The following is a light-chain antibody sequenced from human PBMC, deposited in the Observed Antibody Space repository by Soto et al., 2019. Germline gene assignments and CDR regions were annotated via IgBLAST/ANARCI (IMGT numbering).Light chain of an antibody. J-gene: IGKJ1*01. CDR2: SAS. CDR1: QSISDT. V-gene: IGKV3-15*01. CDR3: QQYGTSPPT. Sequence: EIVMTQSPATLSVSPVGIANLYCMASQSISDTLAWYQQKPGQAPRLLIYSASRGATGFPARFSGSGSGTDFTLTISSLQSEDFAVYYCQQYGTSPPTFGQGTKVDIK.